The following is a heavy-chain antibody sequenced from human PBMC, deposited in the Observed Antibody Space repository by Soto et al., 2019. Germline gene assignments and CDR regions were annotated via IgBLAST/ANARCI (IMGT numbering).Heavy chain of an antibody. Sequence: QLQLQESGSRLVKPSQTLSLTCAVSGGSISSGGYYWSWIRQPPGKGLEWIGYIYHSGGTYYNPSLKSRVTISVSRSKNQFSLKLSSVTAADTAVYYCARSLDIVLVPAAMQVGWFDPWGQGTLVTVSS. V-gene: IGHV4-30-2*01. J-gene: IGHJ5*02. CDR2: IYHSGGT. D-gene: IGHD2-2*03. CDR1: GGSISSGGYY. CDR3: ARSLDIVLVPAAMQVGWFDP.